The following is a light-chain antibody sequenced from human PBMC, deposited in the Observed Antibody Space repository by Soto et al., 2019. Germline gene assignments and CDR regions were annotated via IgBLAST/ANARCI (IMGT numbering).Light chain of an antibody. CDR3: AVWDDNLNSVV. CDR2: TNN. CDR1: XSNIATHS. V-gene: IGLV1-44*01. Sequence: GQRVTISCSGXXSNIATHSVNWYQQLPATAPRLLIYTNNRRPSEVPDRFSGSKSGTSASLAISGLQSEDEADYYCAVWDDNLNSVVFGGGTKVTVL. J-gene: IGLJ2*01.